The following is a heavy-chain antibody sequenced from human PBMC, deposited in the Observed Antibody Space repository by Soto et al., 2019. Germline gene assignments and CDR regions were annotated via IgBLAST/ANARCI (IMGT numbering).Heavy chain of an antibody. Sequence: VQLLESGGALVQPGGSLRLSCAASGFTFSDYAMTWVRQAPGKGLEWVSHTSGNGGSTYYADSVKGRFTISRDNSRDTMHLQMNSLRGEDTALYYCTRTLFIAARGVEPFDYWGQGALVTVSS. CDR1: GFTFSDYA. D-gene: IGHD6-6*01. CDR3: TRTLFIAARGVEPFDY. V-gene: IGHV3-23*01. J-gene: IGHJ4*02. CDR2: TSGNGGST.